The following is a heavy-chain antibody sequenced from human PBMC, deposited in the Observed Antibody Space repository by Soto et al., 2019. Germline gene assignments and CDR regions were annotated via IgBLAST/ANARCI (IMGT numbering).Heavy chain of an antibody. V-gene: IGHV4-59*01. D-gene: IGHD4-17*01. CDR1: GGSITSYY. CDR3: ARSRTTVTPSGFQH. J-gene: IGHJ1*01. CDR2: IYYSGST. Sequence: PSETLSLTCTVSGGSITSYYWSWIRQPPGKGLVWIGYIYYSGSTNYNPSLKSRVTISVDTSKNQFSLKLSSVTAADTAVYYCARSRTTVTPSGFQHWGQGTLVTVSS.